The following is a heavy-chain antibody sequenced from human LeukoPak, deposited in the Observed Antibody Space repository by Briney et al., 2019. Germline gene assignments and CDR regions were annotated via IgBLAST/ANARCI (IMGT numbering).Heavy chain of an antibody. D-gene: IGHD5/OR15-5a*01. CDR1: GFTFSSYC. Sequence: PGGSLRLSCAASGFTFSSYCMSWVRQAQGKGLEWVSAISGSGDYTYHADSVKGRFTISRDNSKNTLYLQMNSLRAEDTAVYYCARFDSVYDSYFDYWGQGTLVTVSS. CDR3: ARFDSVYDSYFDY. CDR2: ISGSGDYT. J-gene: IGHJ4*02. V-gene: IGHV3-23*01.